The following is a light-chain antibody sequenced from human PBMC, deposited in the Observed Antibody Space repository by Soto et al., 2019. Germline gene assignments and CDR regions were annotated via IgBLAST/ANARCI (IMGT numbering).Light chain of an antibody. CDR3: MQATQLRT. J-gene: IGKJ5*01. Sequence: EIVLTQTPLLSPVTLGQPASISCRSSRSLVASDGNAYLTWLHQRPGQPPRPLIYKVSQRLSGVPDRFSGSGAGTDFRLHISRVEAEDVGTYFCMQATQLRTFGQGTRLEIK. V-gene: IGKV2-24*01. CDR2: KVS. CDR1: RSLVASDGNAY.